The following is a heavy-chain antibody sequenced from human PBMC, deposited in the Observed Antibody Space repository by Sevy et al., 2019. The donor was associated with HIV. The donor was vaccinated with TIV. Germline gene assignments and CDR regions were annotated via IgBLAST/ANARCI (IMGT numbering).Heavy chain of an antibody. J-gene: IGHJ4*02. CDR1: GFTFSSYG. V-gene: IGHV3-33*01. D-gene: IGHD3-22*01. CDR2: IWYDGSNK. CDR3: ARGPAKYYDSSGYYGHFDY. Sequence: GGSLRLSCAASGFTFSSYGMNWVRQAPGKGLEWVAVIWYDGSNKYYADSVKGRFTISRDNSKNTLYLQMNSLRAEDTAVYYCARGPAKYYDSSGYYGHFDYWGQGTLVTVSS.